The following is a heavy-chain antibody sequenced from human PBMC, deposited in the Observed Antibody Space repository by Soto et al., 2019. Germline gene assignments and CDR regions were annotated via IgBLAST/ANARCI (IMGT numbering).Heavy chain of an antibody. V-gene: IGHV4-59*01. CDR1: GGSISSYY. D-gene: IGHD6-19*01. CDR3: ARVNGVAVAGRDYGMDV. J-gene: IGHJ6*02. Sequence: SETLSLTCTVSGGSISSYYWSWIRQPPGKGLEWIGYIYYSGSTNYNPSLKSRVTISVDTSKNQFSLKLSSVTAADTAVYYCARVNGVAVAGRDYGMDVWGQGTTVTVSS. CDR2: IYYSGST.